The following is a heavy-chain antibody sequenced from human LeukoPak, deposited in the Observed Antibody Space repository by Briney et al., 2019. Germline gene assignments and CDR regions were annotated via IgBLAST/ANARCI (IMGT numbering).Heavy chain of an antibody. V-gene: IGHV1-69*08. CDR3: TRVNLRGSNYNWFDP. Sequence: SVKVSCKTSGGTFLSHTFSWVRQAPGHGLEWIGKITPVIETAKYAQTFQGRVSIYTDRDTTTVYMDLSGLRPDDTADYYCTRVNLRGSNYNWFDPWGQGARVIVSS. D-gene: IGHD3-10*01. CDR1: GGTFLSHT. CDR2: ITPVIETA. J-gene: IGHJ5*02.